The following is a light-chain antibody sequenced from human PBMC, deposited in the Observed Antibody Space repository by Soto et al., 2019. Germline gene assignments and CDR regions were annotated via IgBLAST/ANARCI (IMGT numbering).Light chain of an antibody. V-gene: IGLV2-11*01. J-gene: IGLJ1*01. Sequence: QSALTQPRSVSGSPGQSVTISCTGTSSDVGGYNYVSWYQHHPGKAPKLLIYEVNKRPSGVPDRFSGSKSGNTASLTISGLQAEDEADYYCCSYAGSYTGDVFGTGTKVTVL. CDR1: SSDVGGYNY. CDR2: EVN. CDR3: CSYAGSYTGDV.